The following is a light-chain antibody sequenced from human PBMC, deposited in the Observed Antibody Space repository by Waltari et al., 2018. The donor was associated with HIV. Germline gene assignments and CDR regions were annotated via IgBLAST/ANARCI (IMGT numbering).Light chain of an antibody. CDR2: QDT. CDR1: KLGDKY. Sequence: SYELTQPPSVSVSPGQTASITCSGGKLGDKYVSWYQQRPGQSPVLVIYQDTGRPSGIPERLSGSNSGNTATLTISGTQAMDEADYYCQAWDSSAVVFGGGTKLTVL. CDR3: QAWDSSAVV. J-gene: IGLJ2*01. V-gene: IGLV3-1*01.